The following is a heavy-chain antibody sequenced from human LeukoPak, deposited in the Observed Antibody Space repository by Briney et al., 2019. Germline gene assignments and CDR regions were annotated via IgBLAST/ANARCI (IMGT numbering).Heavy chain of an antibody. CDR2: IYTSGST. J-gene: IGHJ3*02. CDR1: GGSMKSGTYY. V-gene: IGHV4-61*02. D-gene: IGHD2-2*01. Sequence: SQTLSLTCTVSGGSMKSGTYYWSWIRQPAGKGLEWIGRIYTSGSTNYNPSLKSRVTISIDTSKNQFSLNLSSVTAADTAVYYCARNDCSSTSCQFGDAFDIWGQGAMVTVSS. CDR3: ARNDCSSTSCQFGDAFDI.